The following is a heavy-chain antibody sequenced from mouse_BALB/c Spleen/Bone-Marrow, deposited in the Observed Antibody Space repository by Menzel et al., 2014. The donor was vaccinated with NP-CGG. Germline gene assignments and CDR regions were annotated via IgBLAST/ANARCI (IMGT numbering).Heavy chain of an antibody. CDR1: GYTFTSYW. D-gene: IGHD3-3*01. V-gene: IGHV1-69*02. Sequence: QVQLQQSGAELVRPGASVKLSCKASGYTFTSYWINWVKQRPGQGFEWIGNIYPSDSYTNYNQKFKDKATLTVDKSSSTAYMQLSSPTSEDSAVYYCTRGLGAMDHWGQGTSVTVSS. J-gene: IGHJ4*01. CDR3: TRGLGAMDH. CDR2: IYPSDSYT.